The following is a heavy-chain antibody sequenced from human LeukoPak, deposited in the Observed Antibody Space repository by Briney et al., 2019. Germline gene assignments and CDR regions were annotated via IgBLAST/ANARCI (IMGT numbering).Heavy chain of an antibody. CDR2: IYTSGST. J-gene: IGHJ5*02. Sequence: SETLSLTCTVSGRSISSHYWSWIRQPAGKGLEWIGRIYTSGSTNFNRSLKSRVTMSVHTPKTQFSLKLSSVTAAHTAVYYRARHGAYSSSPNWCDPWGRGTLVSVSS. V-gene: IGHV4-4*07. CDR3: ARHGAYSSSPNWCDP. CDR1: GRSISSHY. D-gene: IGHD6-6*01.